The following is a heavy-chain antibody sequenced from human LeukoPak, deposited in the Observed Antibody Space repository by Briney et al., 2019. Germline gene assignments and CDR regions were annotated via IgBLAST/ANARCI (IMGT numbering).Heavy chain of an antibody. J-gene: IGHJ4*02. CDR2: MYYSGAI. CDR1: GGSISSYY. Sequence: PSETLSLTCTASGGSISSYYWSWIRQPPGKGLEWIGYMYYSGAINYNPSLESRVTISVDTSKNQFSLKLSSVTAADTAMYYCARAWATDYFDYWGQGTLVTVSS. CDR3: ARAWATDYFDY. V-gene: IGHV4-59*01.